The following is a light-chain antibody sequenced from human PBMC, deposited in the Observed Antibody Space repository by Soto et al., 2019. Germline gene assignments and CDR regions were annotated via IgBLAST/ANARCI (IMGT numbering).Light chain of an antibody. CDR2: TTS. V-gene: IGKV1-39*01. Sequence: DIQMTQSPSSLSASVGDRVTITCRASQSISSHLNWYQQKPGKAPKVVIYTTSNLQSRVPSRFSGSGSGTDFTLTISSLQPEDFATYYCQQTYSTPITFGQGTRLESK. J-gene: IGKJ5*01. CDR1: QSISSH. CDR3: QQTYSTPIT.